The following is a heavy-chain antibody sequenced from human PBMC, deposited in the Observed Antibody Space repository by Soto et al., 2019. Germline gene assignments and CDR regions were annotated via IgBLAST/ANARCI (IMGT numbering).Heavy chain of an antibody. CDR3: ASYGTWTHDAFDI. CDR2: ISAYNGNT. Sequence: ASVKVSCKASGYTFTSYGISWVRQAPGQGIEWMGWISAYNGNTNYAKKLQGRVTMNTDTSTSTAYMELRSLRSDDTAVYYCASYGTWTHDAFDIWGQGTMVTVSS. V-gene: IGHV1-18*01. J-gene: IGHJ3*02. D-gene: IGHD1-1*01. CDR1: GYTFTSYG.